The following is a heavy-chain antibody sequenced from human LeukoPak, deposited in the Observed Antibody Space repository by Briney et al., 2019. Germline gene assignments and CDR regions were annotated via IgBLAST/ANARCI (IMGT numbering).Heavy chain of an antibody. V-gene: IGHV1-2*02. CDR1: GYTFTGYY. CDR2: INPNSGGT. CDR3: ARTNRELVTGFDY. J-gene: IGHJ4*02. D-gene: IGHD6-6*01. Sequence: PLASVKVSCKASGYTFTGYYMHWVRQAPGQGLEWMGWINPNSGGTNYAQKFQGRVTMTRDTSISTAYMELSRLRSDDTAVYYCARTNRELVTGFDYWGQGTLVTVSS.